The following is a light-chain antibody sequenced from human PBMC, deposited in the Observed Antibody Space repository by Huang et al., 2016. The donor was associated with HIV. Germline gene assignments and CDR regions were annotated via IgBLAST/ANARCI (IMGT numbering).Light chain of an antibody. V-gene: IGKV3-15*01. CDR1: QIVSSH. CDR3: QQYNDFRST. Sequence: ETVMTQSPVTLSVSPGDRASLSCSSQIVSSHLAWYQQKPGQAPRLLIYAASTRATGVPARFSGSGAGTEFTLTISTLQSEDSAVYYCQQYNDFRSTFGPGTRVEIK. J-gene: IGKJ3*01. CDR2: AAS.